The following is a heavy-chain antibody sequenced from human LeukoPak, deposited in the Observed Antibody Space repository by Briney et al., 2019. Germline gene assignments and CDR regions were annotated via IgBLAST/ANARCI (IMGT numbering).Heavy chain of an antibody. V-gene: IGHV4-59*01. D-gene: IGHD4-17*01. CDR3: PRGANYGDYRLDAFDV. CDR2: INYSGST. Sequence: SETLSLTCTVSGGSMSSYYWSWIRQPPGEGLEWIGYINYSGSTTYNPSLRSRVTMSVDTSKNQFSLNLTSVTAADPPEYHGPRGANYGDYRLDAFDVWGQRTMVTVPS. J-gene: IGHJ3*01. CDR1: GGSMSSYY.